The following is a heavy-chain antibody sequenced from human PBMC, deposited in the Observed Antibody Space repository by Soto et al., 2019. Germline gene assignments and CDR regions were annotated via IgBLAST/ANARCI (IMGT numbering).Heavy chain of an antibody. D-gene: IGHD6-13*01. J-gene: IGHJ5*02. Sequence: QVQLVESGGGVVQPGRSLRLSCAASGFTFSSYGMHWVRQAPGKGLEWVAVISYDGSNKYYADSVKGRFTISRDNSKNTLYLQMNSLRAEDTAVYYCAKVMAAADYNWFDPWGQGTLVTVSS. V-gene: IGHV3-30*18. CDR2: ISYDGSNK. CDR3: AKVMAAADYNWFDP. CDR1: GFTFSSYG.